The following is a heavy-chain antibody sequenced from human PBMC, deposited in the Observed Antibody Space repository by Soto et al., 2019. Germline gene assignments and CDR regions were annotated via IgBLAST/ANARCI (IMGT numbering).Heavy chain of an antibody. CDR3: AKDRPRLTQNFVDVS. V-gene: IGHV1-18*01. CDR1: GYTFTDHG. Sequence: QIQLVQSGAEVKKPGASVKVSCKASGYTFTDHGISWVRQAPGQGLEWMGWISAYSDYTAYAQKFQGRVTMAKDKSTNTAYMELRSLTSDATAVYYCAKDRPRLTQNFVDVSWGQGTLVTVSS. CDR2: ISAYSDYT. D-gene: IGHD3-16*01. J-gene: IGHJ5*02.